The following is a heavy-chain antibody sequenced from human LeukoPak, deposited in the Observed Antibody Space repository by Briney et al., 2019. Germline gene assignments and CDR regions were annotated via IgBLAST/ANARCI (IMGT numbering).Heavy chain of an antibody. J-gene: IGHJ4*02. Sequence: GGFLRLSCAASGFTFSSYAMSWVRQAPGKGLEWVSAISGSGGSTYYADPVKGRFTISRDNSKSTLYLQKNSLRDEDTGVDYCAKDPGAFTAMVRFDYWGQGTLVTVSS. CDR2: ISGSGGST. V-gene: IGHV3-23*01. CDR1: GFTFSSYA. CDR3: AKDPGAFTAMVRFDY. D-gene: IGHD5-18*01.